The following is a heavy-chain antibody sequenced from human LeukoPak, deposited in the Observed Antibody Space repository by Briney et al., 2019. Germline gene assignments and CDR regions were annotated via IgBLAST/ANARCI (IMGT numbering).Heavy chain of an antibody. Sequence: PGGSLRLSCATSGFTFSSYGMHWVRQAPGKGLEWVAVISYDDGSNKYYADSMKGRFTISRDNSKNTLYLQMNSLRPEDTAVYYCAKGSTFFDSWGQGTLVTVSS. V-gene: IGHV3-30*18. D-gene: IGHD2/OR15-2a*01. CDR2: ISYDDGSNK. CDR3: AKGSTFFDS. J-gene: IGHJ4*02. CDR1: GFTFSSYG.